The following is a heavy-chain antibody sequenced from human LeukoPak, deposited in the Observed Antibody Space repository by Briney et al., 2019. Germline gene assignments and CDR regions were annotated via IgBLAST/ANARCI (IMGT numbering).Heavy chain of an antibody. CDR3: ASGGGSYYIGYYFDY. J-gene: IGHJ4*02. CDR2: INPSGGST. Sequence: ASVKVSCKASGYTFTGYYMHWVRQAPGQGLEWMGIINPSGGSTSYAQKFQGGVTMTRDTSTSTVYMELSSLRSEDTAVYYCASGGGSYYIGYYFDYWGQGTLVTVSS. CDR1: GYTFTGYY. D-gene: IGHD1-26*01. V-gene: IGHV1-46*03.